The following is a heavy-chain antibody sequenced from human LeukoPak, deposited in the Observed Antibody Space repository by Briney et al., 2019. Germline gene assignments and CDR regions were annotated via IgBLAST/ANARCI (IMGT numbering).Heavy chain of an antibody. CDR2: IYYSGST. D-gene: IGHD1-1*01. CDR1: GGSISSGGYY. V-gene: IGHV4-31*03. CDR3: ARVNERVDYYGMDV. Sequence: PSQTLSLTCTVSGGSISSGGYYWSWIRQHPGTGLEWIGYIYYSGSTYYNPSLKSRVTISVDTSKNQFSLKLSSVTAADTAVYYCARVNERVDYYGMDVWGQGTTVTVSS. J-gene: IGHJ6*02.